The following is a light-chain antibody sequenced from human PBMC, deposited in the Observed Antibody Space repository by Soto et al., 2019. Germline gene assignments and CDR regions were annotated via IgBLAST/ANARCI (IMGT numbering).Light chain of an antibody. V-gene: IGKV3-20*01. J-gene: IGKJ1*01. Sequence: EIVFTQSPGTLSLSPGEGATLSCRASRRVSSNYLAWYQQKPGQCPRLLIYGASSRATGIPDRFSGSGSGTDFTLTISGLQSEDFAVYYCQQYNNWPPWTFGQGTKVDIK. CDR3: QQYNNWPPWT. CDR2: GAS. CDR1: RRVSSNY.